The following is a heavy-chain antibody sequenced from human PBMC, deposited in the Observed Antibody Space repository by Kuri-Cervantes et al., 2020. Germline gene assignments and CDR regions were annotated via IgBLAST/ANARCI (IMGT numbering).Heavy chain of an antibody. Sequence: LTCAASGFTFSSYGMHWVRQAPGKGLEWVAVIWYDGSNKYYADSVKGRFTISRDNSKNTLYLQMNSLRAEDTAVYYCAKDRDSGSYYEGSGYFQHWGQGTLVTVSS. CDR3: AKDRDSGSYYEGSGYFQH. J-gene: IGHJ1*01. D-gene: IGHD1-26*01. CDR1: GFTFSSYG. CDR2: IWYDGSNK. V-gene: IGHV3-33*06.